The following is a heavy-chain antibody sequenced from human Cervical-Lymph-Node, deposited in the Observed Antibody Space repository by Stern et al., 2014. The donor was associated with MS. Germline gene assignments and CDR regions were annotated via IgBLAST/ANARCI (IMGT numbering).Heavy chain of an antibody. CDR3: ASSPATPSGYDRFDY. CDR2: IFPRDSNT. J-gene: IGHJ4*02. V-gene: IGHV5-51*03. Sequence: VQLVQSGAEVKKPGESLKISCEASGYLFDDYWIGWVRQMSGRGLELVAIIFPRDSNTRYSPSVQGQVTISADKSISTPYLPWSSLKAWDPAIYYGASSPATPSGYDRFDYWGQGALVTVSS. CDR1: GYLFDDYW. D-gene: IGHD5-12*01.